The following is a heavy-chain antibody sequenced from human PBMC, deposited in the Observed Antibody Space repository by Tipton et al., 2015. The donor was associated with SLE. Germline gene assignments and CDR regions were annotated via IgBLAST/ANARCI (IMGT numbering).Heavy chain of an antibody. CDR3: ATGAPAAGYFDY. J-gene: IGHJ4*02. Sequence: GSLRLSCAASGFTFDDFGMSWVRQVPGKGLEWVSGINWNGDYKTYADSVKGRFTISRDNAKNSLFLQMNSLRAEDTAFYYYATGAPAAGYFDYWGQGILVTVSS. D-gene: IGHD6-13*01. CDR2: INWNGDYK. V-gene: IGHV3-20*04. CDR1: GFTFDDFG.